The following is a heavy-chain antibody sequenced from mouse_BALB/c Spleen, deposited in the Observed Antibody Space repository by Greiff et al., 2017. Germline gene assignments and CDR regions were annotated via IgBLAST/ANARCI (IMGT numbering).Heavy chain of an antibody. Sequence: QVQLQQSGAELVRPGASVKMSCKASGYTFTSYWMHWVKQRPGQGLEWIGYINPSTGYTEYNQKFKDKATLTADKSSSTAYMQMSSLTSEDSAVYYCARWGYPFAYWGQGTLVTVSA. CDR2: INPSTGYT. V-gene: IGHV1-4*01. CDR1: GYTFTSYW. J-gene: IGHJ3*01. CDR3: ARWGYPFAY.